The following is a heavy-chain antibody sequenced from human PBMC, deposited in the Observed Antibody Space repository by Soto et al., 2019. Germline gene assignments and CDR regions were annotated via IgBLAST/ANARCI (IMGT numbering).Heavy chain of an antibody. CDR2: ISYDGSNK. V-gene: IGHV3-30-3*01. CDR3: ARGSPSIAARHYYHYGMDV. Sequence: QVQLVESGGGVVQPGRSLRLSCAASGFTFSSYAMHWVRQAPGKGLEWVAVISYDGSNKYYADSVKGRFTISRDNSKNTLYLQMNSLRAEDTAVYYCARGSPSIAARHYYHYGMDVWGQGTTVTVSS. J-gene: IGHJ6*02. CDR1: GFTFSSYA. D-gene: IGHD6-6*01.